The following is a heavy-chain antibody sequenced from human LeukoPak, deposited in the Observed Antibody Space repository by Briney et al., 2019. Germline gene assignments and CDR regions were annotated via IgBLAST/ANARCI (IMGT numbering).Heavy chain of an antibody. D-gene: IGHD5-18*01. CDR3: VRDGGDTATLLDY. V-gene: IGHV3-74*01. J-gene: IGHJ4*02. CDR2: INNDGSST. Sequence: GRSLRLSCAASGFTFSNYWMHWVRQAPGKGLVWVSRINNDGSSTSHADSVKGRFTISRDNAKNTLYLQMNGLSAEDTAVYYCVRDGGDTATLLDYWGQGTLVTVSS. CDR1: GFTFSNYW.